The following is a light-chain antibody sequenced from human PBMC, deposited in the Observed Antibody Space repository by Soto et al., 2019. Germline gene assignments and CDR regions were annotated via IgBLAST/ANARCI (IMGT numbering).Light chain of an antibody. J-gene: IGKJ5*01. CDR2: DAS. V-gene: IGKV3-11*01. Sequence: EIVLTQSPATLSLSPGERATLSCRASQSVSSYLAWYQQKPGQAPRLLIYDASNRATGIPARFSGSGSGTDFTLTISSLEPEDFAVSSCQQRSNWPWPSITFGQGTRLEIK. CDR3: QQRSNWPWPSIT. CDR1: QSVSSY.